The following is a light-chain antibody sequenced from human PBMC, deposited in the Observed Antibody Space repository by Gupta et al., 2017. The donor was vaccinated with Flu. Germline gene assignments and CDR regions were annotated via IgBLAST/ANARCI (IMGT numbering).Light chain of an antibody. CDR1: QSITSNY. J-gene: IGKJ2*01. CDR2: DAS. V-gene: IGKV3-20*01. Sequence: EIVLTQSPGTLSLSPGERATLSCRASQSITSNYLAWYQHQPGQAPRLLIFDASSRATGIPDRFSGSGSETDFTLTISRLDPEDFAVYYCQYYATSPFSFGRGTKVGIK. CDR3: QYYATSPFS.